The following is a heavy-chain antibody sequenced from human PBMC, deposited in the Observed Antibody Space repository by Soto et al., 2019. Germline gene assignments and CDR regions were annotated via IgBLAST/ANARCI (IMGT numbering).Heavy chain of an antibody. Sequence: ASGKVYCKASECTCTAYYMHGVRQAPGQGLEWMGWINPNSGGTNYAQKFQGWVTMTRDTSISTAYMELSRLRSDDTAVYYCARVGDYYFDYRGQGTLVTVSS. CDR3: ARVGDYYFDY. CDR1: ECTCTAYY. CDR2: INPNSGGT. V-gene: IGHV1-2*04. J-gene: IGHJ4*02.